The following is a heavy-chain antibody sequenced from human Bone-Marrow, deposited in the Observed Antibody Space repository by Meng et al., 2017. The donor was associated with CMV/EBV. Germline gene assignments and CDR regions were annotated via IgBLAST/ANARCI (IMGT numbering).Heavy chain of an antibody. J-gene: IGHJ4*02. CDR2: INSDGSGT. CDR1: EFTFSSYW. CDR3: ARGNAHAFDY. Sequence: GESLKISCAVSEFTFSSYWMHWVRQAPGKGLVWVSRINSDGSGTTYADSVKGRFTISRDNAKNTLYLQMNSLRAEDTAVYYCARGNAHAFDYWGQGHLVNVSS. D-gene: IGHD1-1*01. V-gene: IGHV3-74*01.